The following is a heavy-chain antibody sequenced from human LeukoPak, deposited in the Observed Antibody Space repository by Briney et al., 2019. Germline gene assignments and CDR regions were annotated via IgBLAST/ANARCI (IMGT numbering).Heavy chain of an antibody. D-gene: IGHD5-18*01. V-gene: IGHV1-24*01. J-gene: IGHJ3*02. CDR1: GYTLTELS. Sequence: ASVKVSCKVSGYTLTELSMHWVRQAPGKGLEWMGGFDPEDGETIYAQKFQGRVTMTEETSTDTAYMEMSSLRSEATAVYYCATAGIQLWLRSGDAFDIWGQGTMVTVSS. CDR3: ATAGIQLWLRSGDAFDI. CDR2: FDPEDGET.